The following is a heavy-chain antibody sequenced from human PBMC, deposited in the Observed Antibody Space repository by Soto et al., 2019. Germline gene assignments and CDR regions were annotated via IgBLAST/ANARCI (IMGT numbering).Heavy chain of an antibody. D-gene: IGHD2-21*01. J-gene: IGHJ4*01. Sequence: QLQLQESGPGLVKPSETLSLTCTVSGDSLSGSTYYWGWIRQPPGKGLQWVVSRLDSANTYYNPSLKSRVTIAVDTSNNQFSLRLNSVTAADTAIYYCARHGPWSYVLWGHGTLVTVSP. CDR2: RLDSANT. V-gene: IGHV4-39*01. CDR1: GDSLSGSTYY. CDR3: ARHGPWSYVL.